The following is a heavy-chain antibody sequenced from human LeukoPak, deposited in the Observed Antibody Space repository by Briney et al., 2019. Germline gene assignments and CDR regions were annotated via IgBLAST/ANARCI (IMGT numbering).Heavy chain of an antibody. J-gene: IGHJ4*02. D-gene: IGHD3-22*01. CDR1: GGSISSSSYY. CDR3: ARLGYYDSRALYYFDY. Sequence: SETLSLTCTVSGGSISSSSYYWGWIRQPPGKGLVWIGSINCSGSTYYNPSLKSRVPISVDTSKNQFSLKLSSVTAADTAVYYCARLGYYDSRALYYFDYWGQGTLVTVSS. V-gene: IGHV4-39*01. CDR2: INCSGST.